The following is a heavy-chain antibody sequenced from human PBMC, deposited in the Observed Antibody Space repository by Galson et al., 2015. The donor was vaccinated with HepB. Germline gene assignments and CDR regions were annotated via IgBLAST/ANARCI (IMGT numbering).Heavy chain of an antibody. J-gene: IGHJ6*02. CDR3: ARTYLYDYVWGSYYGMDV. CDR1: GFTFSSYG. D-gene: IGHD3-16*01. Sequence: SLRLSCAASGFTFSSYGMHWVRQAPGKGLEWVAVISYDGSNKYYADSVKGRFTISRDNSKNTLYLQMNSLRAEDTAVYYCARTYLYDYVWGSYYGMDVWGQGTTVTVSS. CDR2: ISYDGSNK. V-gene: IGHV3-30*03.